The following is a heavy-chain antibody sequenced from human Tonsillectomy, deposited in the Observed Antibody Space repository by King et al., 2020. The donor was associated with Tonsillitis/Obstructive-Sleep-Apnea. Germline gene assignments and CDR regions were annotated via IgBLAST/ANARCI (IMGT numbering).Heavy chain of an antibody. Sequence: VQLVESGGGLVQPGRSLRLSCAASGFTLDDYAMHWVRQAPGKGLEWVSGISWNSGSLGYGDSVKGRFTISKDNAKNSLYMQMNSLRAEDTALYYCAKDIGGGYYGGAFDIWGQGTMVTVSS. CDR1: GFTLDDYA. CDR2: ISWNSGSL. D-gene: IGHD1-26*01. V-gene: IGHV3-9*01. J-gene: IGHJ3*02. CDR3: AKDIGGGYYGGAFDI.